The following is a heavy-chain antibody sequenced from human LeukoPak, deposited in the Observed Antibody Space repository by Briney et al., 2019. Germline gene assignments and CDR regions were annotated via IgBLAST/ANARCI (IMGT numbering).Heavy chain of an antibody. V-gene: IGHV3-74*01. Sequence: GGSLRLSCAVSGFSVSSYWMHWVRQAPGKGLVWVSRINSDGSSTSYADSVKGRFTISRDNAKNTLYLQMNSLRAEDTAVYYCARGGGSSWYDAFDIWGQGTMVTVSS. D-gene: IGHD6-13*01. J-gene: IGHJ3*02. CDR2: INSDGSST. CDR1: GFSVSSYW. CDR3: ARGGGSSWYDAFDI.